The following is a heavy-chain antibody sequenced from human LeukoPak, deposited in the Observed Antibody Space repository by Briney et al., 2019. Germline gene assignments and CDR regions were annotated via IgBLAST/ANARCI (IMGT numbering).Heavy chain of an antibody. CDR1: GFTFSSYG. CDR2: IRYDGSNK. Sequence: GGSLRLSCAASGFTFSSYGMHWVRQAPGKGLEWVAFIRYDGSNKYYADSVKGRFTISRDNSKNTLYLQMNSLRAEDTAVYYCAKECPLGGHYYNYMDVWGKGTTVTVSS. V-gene: IGHV3-30*02. D-gene: IGHD1-26*01. CDR3: AKECPLGGHYYNYMDV. J-gene: IGHJ6*03.